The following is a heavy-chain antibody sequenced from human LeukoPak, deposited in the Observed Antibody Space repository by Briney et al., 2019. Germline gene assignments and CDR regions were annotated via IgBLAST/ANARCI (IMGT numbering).Heavy chain of an antibody. V-gene: IGHV3-30*02. D-gene: IGHD3-10*01. Sequence: GGSLRLSCAASGFTFSSYGMHWVRQAPGKGLEWVAFIRYDGSNKYYADSVKGRFTISRDYSKNTLYLQMNSLRAEDTAVYYCAKRGRGSGSTLYYYYYMDVWGKGTTVTVSS. CDR1: GFTFSSYG. CDR3: AKRGRGSGSTLYYYYYMDV. CDR2: IRYDGSNK. J-gene: IGHJ6*03.